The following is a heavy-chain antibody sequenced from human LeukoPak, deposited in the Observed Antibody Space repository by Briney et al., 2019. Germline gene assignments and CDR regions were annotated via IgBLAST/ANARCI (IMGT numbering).Heavy chain of an antibody. D-gene: IGHD2-15*01. Sequence: SVKVSCKASGGTFSSYAIGWVRQAPGQGLEWMGGIIPIFGTANYAQKFQGRVTITTDESTSTAYMELSSLRSEDTAVYYCARAVGAGYYYYYMDVWGKGTTVTVSS. CDR3: ARAVGAGYYYYYMDV. J-gene: IGHJ6*03. V-gene: IGHV1-69*05. CDR2: IIPIFGTA. CDR1: GGTFSSYA.